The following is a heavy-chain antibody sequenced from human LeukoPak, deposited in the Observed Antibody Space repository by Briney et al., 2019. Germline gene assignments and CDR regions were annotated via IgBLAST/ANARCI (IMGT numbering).Heavy chain of an antibody. J-gene: IGHJ4*02. CDR1: GYTFSNYW. CDR3: AIFGDKYGSGSYGDS. V-gene: IGHV5-51*01. Sequence: GESLKISCKGFGYTFSNYWIGWVRQMPGKGLEWMGIIYPDDSDTRYSPSFQGQVTISADKSITTAFLQWSSLKASDTAMYYCAIFGDKYGSGSYGDSWGQGTLVTVSS. CDR2: IYPDDSDT. D-gene: IGHD3-10*01.